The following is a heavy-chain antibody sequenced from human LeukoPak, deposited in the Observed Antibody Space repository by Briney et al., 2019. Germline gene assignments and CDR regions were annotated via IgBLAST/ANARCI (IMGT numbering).Heavy chain of an antibody. V-gene: IGHV4-34*01. CDR3: ARLRLVDAFDI. D-gene: IGHD2-2*01. CDR1: GGSFSGYY. CDR2: INHSGST. Sequence: PSETLSLTCAVYGGSFSGYYWSWIRQPPGKGLEWIGEINHSGSTNYNPSLKSRVTISVDTSKNQFSLKLSSVTAADTAVYYCARLRLVDAFDIWGQGTMVTVSS. J-gene: IGHJ3*02.